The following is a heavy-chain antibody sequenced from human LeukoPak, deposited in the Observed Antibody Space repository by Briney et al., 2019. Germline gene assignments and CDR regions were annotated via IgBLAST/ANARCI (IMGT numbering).Heavy chain of an antibody. CDR3: ARGDILTGYYPGGMDV. J-gene: IGHJ6*02. CDR2: ISAYNGNT. V-gene: IGHV1-18*01. CDR1: GYTFTSYG. Sequence: ASVKVSCKASGYTFTSYGISWVRQAPGQGLEWVGWISAYNGNTNYAQKLQGRVTMTTDTSTSTAYMELRSLRSDDTAVYYCARGDILTGYYPGGMDVWGQGTTVTVSS. D-gene: IGHD3-9*01.